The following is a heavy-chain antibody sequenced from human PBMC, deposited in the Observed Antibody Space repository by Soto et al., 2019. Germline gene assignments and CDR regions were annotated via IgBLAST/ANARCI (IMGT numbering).Heavy chain of an antibody. Sequence: QVQLQESGPGLVKPSGTLSLTCTVSGGSISSSHWWSWVRQPPGKGLEWIGRIYTSGSTNYNPSLKSRVTMSVDTSKNQFSLKLSSVTAADTAVYYCARDGGIVVGIQLWQSRGYYYYGMDVWGQGTTVTVSS. CDR3: ARDGGIVVGIQLWQSRGYYYYGMDV. V-gene: IGHV4-4*02. CDR1: GGSISSSHW. CDR2: IYTSGST. D-gene: IGHD5-18*01. J-gene: IGHJ6*02.